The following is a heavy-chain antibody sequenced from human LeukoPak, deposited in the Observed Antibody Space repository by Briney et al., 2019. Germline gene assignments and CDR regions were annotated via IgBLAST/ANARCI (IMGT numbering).Heavy chain of an antibody. CDR1: GGSFSGYY. CDR2: INHSGST. Sequence: PSETLSLTCAVYGGSFSGYYWSWIRQPPGKGLEWIGEINHSGSTNYNPSLKSRVTISVDTSKNQFSLKLSSVTAADTAVYYCARDVYGDIIIDYRGQGTLVTVSS. V-gene: IGHV4-34*01. D-gene: IGHD4-17*01. J-gene: IGHJ4*02. CDR3: ARDVYGDIIIDY.